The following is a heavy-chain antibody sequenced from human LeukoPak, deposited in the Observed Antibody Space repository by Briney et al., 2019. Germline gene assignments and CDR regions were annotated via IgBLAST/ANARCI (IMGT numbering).Heavy chain of an antibody. CDR3: ARGLKYSSGWYLVY. CDR2: INPNSGGT. Sequence: ASVTVSCKASGYTFTGYYMHWVRQAPGQGLEWIGRINPNSGGTNYAQKFQGRVTMTRDTSISTAYMELSRLRSDDTAVYYCARGLKYSSGWYLVYWGQGTLVTVSS. D-gene: IGHD6-19*01. CDR1: GYTFTGYY. V-gene: IGHV1-2*06. J-gene: IGHJ4*02.